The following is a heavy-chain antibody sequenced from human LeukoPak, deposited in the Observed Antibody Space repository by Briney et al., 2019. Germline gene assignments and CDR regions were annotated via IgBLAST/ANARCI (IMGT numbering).Heavy chain of an antibody. CDR1: GGSISSSNW. D-gene: IGHD2-2*01. CDR3: ARYCSSTSYHNWFDP. J-gene: IGHJ5*02. Sequence: PSGTLSLTCAVSGGSISSSNWWSWVRQPPGKGLEWIGEIYHSGSTNYNPSLKSRVTISVDKSKNQFSLKLSSVTAADTAVYYCARYCSSTSYHNWFDPWGQGTLVTVSS. CDR2: IYHSGST. V-gene: IGHV4-4*02.